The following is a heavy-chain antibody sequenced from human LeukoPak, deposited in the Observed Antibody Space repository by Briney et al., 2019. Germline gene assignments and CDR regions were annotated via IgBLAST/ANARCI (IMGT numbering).Heavy chain of an antibody. Sequence: SETLSLTCTVYGGSFSSYYWHWFRQPPGKGPEWIGEINYSGSTKYNPSLKSRVTISIDTSKNQFSPKLSSVTAADTAVYYCAQWGNNMDVWGKGTTVTVSS. CDR2: INYSGST. J-gene: IGHJ6*03. D-gene: IGHD3-16*01. CDR3: AQWGNNMDV. CDR1: GGSFSSYY. V-gene: IGHV4-34*01.